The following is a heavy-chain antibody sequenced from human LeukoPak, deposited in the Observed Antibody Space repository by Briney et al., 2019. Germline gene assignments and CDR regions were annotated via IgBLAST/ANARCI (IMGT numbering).Heavy chain of an antibody. CDR2: IWYDGSIK. CDR1: GFIFSTYG. Sequence: GGSLRLSCAASGFIFSTYGMHWVRRAPGKGLEWVAVIWYDGSIKYYADSVKDRFTISRDNSKNTLYLQMNSLRAEDTGVYYCARAVGPYDYWGQGTLVTVSS. J-gene: IGHJ4*02. V-gene: IGHV3-33*01. CDR3: ARAVGPYDY. D-gene: IGHD3-10*01.